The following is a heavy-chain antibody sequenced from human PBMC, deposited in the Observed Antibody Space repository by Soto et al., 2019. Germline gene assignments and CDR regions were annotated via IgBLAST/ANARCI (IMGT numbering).Heavy chain of an antibody. J-gene: IGHJ4*02. Sequence: EVKLLDSGGGLVQPGGSLRLSCAASGFTFSSYAMSWVRQATGKGLEWVSAISGSGGDTYYADSVKGRFTISKDTSKNPLYLQMNSLRAEDTAVYYCAKDRGDFWTSYSGDYWGQGTLVTVSS. CDR3: AKDRGDFWTSYSGDY. V-gene: IGHV3-23*01. CDR2: ISGSGGDT. D-gene: IGHD3-3*01. CDR1: GFTFSSYA.